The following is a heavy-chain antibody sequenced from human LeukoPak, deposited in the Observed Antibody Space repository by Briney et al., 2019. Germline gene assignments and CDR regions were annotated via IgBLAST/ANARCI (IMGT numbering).Heavy chain of an antibody. CDR3: ARDSWFSSGSDAFDI. CDR2: IKQDGSEK. V-gene: IGHV3-7*01. D-gene: IGHD3-22*01. J-gene: IGHJ3*02. CDR1: GFTFSTYA. Sequence: GRSLRLSCAASGFTFSTYAMHWVRQAPGKGLEGVANIKQDGSEKYYVDSVKGRFTISRDNAKNSLYLQMNSLRAEDTAVYYCARDSWFSSGSDAFDIWGQGTMVTVSS.